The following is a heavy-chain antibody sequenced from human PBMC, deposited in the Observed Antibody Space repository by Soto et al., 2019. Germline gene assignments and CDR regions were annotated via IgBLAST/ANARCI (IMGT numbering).Heavy chain of an antibody. Sequence: SQTLSLTCAISGDSVSGNSAAWNWIRQSPSRGLEWLGRTYYRSKWYNDYAVSVKSRITVTPDTSKNQFSLHLNSMTPEDTAVYYCAIEFPYYESSDTYFDYWGQGALVTVSS. V-gene: IGHV6-1*01. D-gene: IGHD3-16*01. CDR3: AIEFPYYESSDTYFDY. CDR2: TYYRSKWYN. CDR1: GDSVSGNSAA. J-gene: IGHJ4*02.